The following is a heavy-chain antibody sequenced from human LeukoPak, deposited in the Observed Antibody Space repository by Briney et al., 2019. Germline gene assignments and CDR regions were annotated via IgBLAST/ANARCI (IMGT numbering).Heavy chain of an antibody. CDR1: GFTFSSYS. Sequence: GGCLRLSCAASGFTFSSYSMNCVRQAPGKGLEWVSSISSSSSYIYYADSVKGRFTISRDNAKNSLYLQMNSLRAEDTAVYYCARGGYYDYVWGIYRYTGWGRLYWGQGALVTVSS. J-gene: IGHJ4*02. V-gene: IGHV3-21*01. CDR2: ISSSSSYI. D-gene: IGHD3-16*02. CDR3: ARGGYYDYVWGIYRYTGWGRLY.